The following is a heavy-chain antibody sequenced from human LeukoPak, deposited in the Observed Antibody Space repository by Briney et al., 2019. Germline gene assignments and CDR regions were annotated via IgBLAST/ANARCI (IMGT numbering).Heavy chain of an antibody. J-gene: IGHJ4*02. D-gene: IGHD4-17*01. CDR3: AREPTTVIASFDY. CDR2: ISSSSSTI. Sequence: GGSLRLSCAASGFTFSSYSMNWVRQAPGKGLEWVSYISSSSSTIYYADSVKGRFTISRDNAKNSLYLQMNSLRAEDTAVCYCAREPTTVIASFDYWGQGTLVTVSS. CDR1: GFTFSSYS. V-gene: IGHV3-48*01.